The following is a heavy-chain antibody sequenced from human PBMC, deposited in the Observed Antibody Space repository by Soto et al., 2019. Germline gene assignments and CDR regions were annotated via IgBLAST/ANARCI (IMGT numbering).Heavy chain of an antibody. J-gene: IGHJ4*02. Sequence: ASVKVSCKASGYTFTSHYMHWVRQAPGQGLEWMGIINPSGGSTSYAQKFQGRVTMTRDTSTSTVYMELSSLRSEDTAVYYCARVEREYCSGGSCYPYFDYWGQGTLVTVSS. CDR1: GYTFTSHY. CDR2: INPSGGST. V-gene: IGHV1-46*01. CDR3: ARVEREYCSGGSCYPYFDY. D-gene: IGHD2-15*01.